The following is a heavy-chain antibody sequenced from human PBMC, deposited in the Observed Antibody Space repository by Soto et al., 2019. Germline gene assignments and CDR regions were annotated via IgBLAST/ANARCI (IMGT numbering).Heavy chain of an antibody. J-gene: IGHJ4*02. CDR3: ARDPYCSDGSCFGFDY. CDR1: GFPFNTFG. CDR2: IWSDGSNK. D-gene: IGHD2-15*01. V-gene: IGHV3-33*01. Sequence: QVQLVESGGGVVQPGMSLRLSCAASGFPFNTFGMHWVRQAPGKGLEWVAVIWSDGSNKYYADSVKGRFTVSRDNSKNTVDMQMNSLRAEDTALYYCARDPYCSDGSCFGFDYWGQGTLVTVSS.